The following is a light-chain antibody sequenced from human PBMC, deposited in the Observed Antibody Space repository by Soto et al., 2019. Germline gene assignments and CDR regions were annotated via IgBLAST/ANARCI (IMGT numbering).Light chain of an antibody. CDR1: QRVTSSY. V-gene: IGKV3-20*01. CDR3: QQHGSSLALT. J-gene: IGKJ4*01. CDR2: GAS. Sequence: DIVLTQSSGTLSLSPGETATLSCRASQRVTSSYLAWYQQKPGQAPRLLIYGASSRATGIPDRFSGSGSGTDFTLTISRLEPEDFAVYYCQQHGSSLALTFGGGTKVDNK.